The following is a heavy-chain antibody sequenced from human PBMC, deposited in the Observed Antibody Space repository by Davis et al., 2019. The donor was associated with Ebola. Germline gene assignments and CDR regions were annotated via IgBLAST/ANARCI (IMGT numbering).Heavy chain of an antibody. CDR1: GYTFNSYY. Sequence: ASVKVSCKASGYTFNSYYIHWVRQAPGQGLEWMGIINPSGGSTTYAQKFQGRVTMTRNTSISTAYMEVSSLRSEDTAVYYCARAPTWSQINYYCLDYWGQGTLVAVSS. J-gene: IGHJ4*02. D-gene: IGHD3-22*01. CDR3: ARAPTWSQINYYCLDY. CDR2: INPSGGST. V-gene: IGHV1-46*02.